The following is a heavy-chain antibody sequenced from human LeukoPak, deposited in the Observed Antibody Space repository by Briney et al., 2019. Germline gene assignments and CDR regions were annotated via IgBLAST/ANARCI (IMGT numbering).Heavy chain of an antibody. CDR2: IKSKTDGGTT. D-gene: IGHD3-22*01. V-gene: IGHV3-15*01. J-gene: IGHJ4*02. Sequence: PGGSLRLSCAASGFTFDDYGMSWVRQAPGKGLEWVGRIKSKTDGGTTDYAAPVKGRFTISRDDSKNTLCLQMNSLKTEDTAVYYCTTDKISQPNYYDSSGYYVSDYWGQGTLVTVSS. CDR1: GFTFDDYG. CDR3: TTDKISQPNYYDSSGYYVSDY.